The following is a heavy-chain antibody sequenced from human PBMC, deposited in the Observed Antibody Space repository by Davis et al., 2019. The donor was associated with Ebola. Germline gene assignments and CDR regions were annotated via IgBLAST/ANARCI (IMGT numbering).Heavy chain of an antibody. Sequence: PSETLSLTCAVYGGSFSGYYWSWIRQPPGKGLEWIGEINHSGSTNYNPSLKSRVTISVDTSKNQFSLKLSSVTAADTAVYYCARDSSGWYELNWYFDLWGRGTLVTVSS. D-gene: IGHD6-19*01. CDR1: GGSFSGYY. CDR2: INHSGST. J-gene: IGHJ2*01. CDR3: ARDSSGWYELNWYFDL. V-gene: IGHV4-34*01.